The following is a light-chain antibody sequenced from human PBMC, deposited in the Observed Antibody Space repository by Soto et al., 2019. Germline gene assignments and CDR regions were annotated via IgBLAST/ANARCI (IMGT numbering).Light chain of an antibody. CDR1: SSDVGAYNR. CDR2: EVS. Sequence: ALTQPPSVSGSPGQSVTISCTGTSSDVGAYNRVSWYQQSPGTAPKLMIYEVSDRPSGVPDRFSGSKSGNTASLTISGLQAEDEADYYCCSHSSSNSFVFGTGTKVTVL. V-gene: IGLV2-18*02. J-gene: IGLJ1*01. CDR3: CSHSSSNSFV.